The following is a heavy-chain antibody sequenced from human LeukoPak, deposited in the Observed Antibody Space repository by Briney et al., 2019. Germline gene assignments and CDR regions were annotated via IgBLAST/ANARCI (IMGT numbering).Heavy chain of an antibody. CDR1: GFTFSSYA. D-gene: IGHD2-21*02. CDR3: AKGLGDFGRTGAFDI. J-gene: IGHJ3*02. V-gene: IGHV3-23*01. Sequence: PGGSLRLSCAASGFTFSSYALSWVRQAPGNGLEWVAAINGGGTGTHNADSVKGRFTISRDNSKSTLYLQMNSLRDEDTAVYYCAKGLGDFGRTGAFDIWGQGTMVTVSS. CDR2: INGGGTGT.